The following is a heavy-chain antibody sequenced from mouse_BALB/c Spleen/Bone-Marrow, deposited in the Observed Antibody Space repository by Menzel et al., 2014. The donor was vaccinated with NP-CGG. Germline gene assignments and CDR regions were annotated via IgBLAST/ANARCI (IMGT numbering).Heavy chain of an antibody. D-gene: IGHD1-1*01. CDR2: ISTYSGNT. CDR3: ASFGSCFFAMEF. J-gene: IGHJ4*01. Sequence: VQLVESGPELVRPGVSVKISCKGSGYTFTDYAMHWVKQSHAKSLEWIRVISTYSGNTNYNQKFKGKATMTVDKSSSTGYMELGRLASEGSAIYFRASFGSCFFAMEFWGQGTSVPVSS. V-gene: IGHV1-67*01. CDR1: GYTFTDYA.